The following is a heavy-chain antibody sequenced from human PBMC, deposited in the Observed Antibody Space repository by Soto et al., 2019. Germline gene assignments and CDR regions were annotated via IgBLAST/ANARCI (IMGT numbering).Heavy chain of an antibody. J-gene: IGHJ5*02. CDR1: GYTFFTYD. Sequence: QVHLVQSGVEVKTPGASVKVSCQASGYTFFTYDISWVRQAPGQGLEWMGWISTYSGDTKYAEKLQGRVTMTTDISTTTAYLELGGLRSDDTVVYYCANHHGPTESENWFDPWGQGTLVTVSS. V-gene: IGHV1-18*01. D-gene: IGHD4-17*01. CDR2: ISTYSGDT. CDR3: ANHHGPTESENWFDP.